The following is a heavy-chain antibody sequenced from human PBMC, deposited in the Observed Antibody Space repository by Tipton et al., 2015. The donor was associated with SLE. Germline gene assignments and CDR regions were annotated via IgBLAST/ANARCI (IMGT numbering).Heavy chain of an antibody. CDR2: MFSSGGT. Sequence: LRLSCTVSGGSINDYSWSWIRQPPGKGLEWIGYMFSSGGTNYNSSLKSLVTLSVDTSTNQFSLKRSSVTAADTAVYYCARDMDDYMDVWGKGTTVTVSS. D-gene: IGHD3/OR15-3a*01. V-gene: IGHV4-59*13. CDR1: GGSINDYS. J-gene: IGHJ6*03. CDR3: ARDMDDYMDV.